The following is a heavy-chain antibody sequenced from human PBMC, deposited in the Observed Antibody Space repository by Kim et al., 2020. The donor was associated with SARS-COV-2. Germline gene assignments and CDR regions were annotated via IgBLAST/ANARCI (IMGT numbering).Heavy chain of an antibody. V-gene: IGHV7-4-1*02. J-gene: IGHJ6*02. CDR1: GYTFTSYA. Sequence: ASVKVSCKASGYTFTSYAMNWVRQAPGQGLEWMGWINTNTGNPTYAQGCTGRFVFSLDTSVSTAYLQISSLKAEDTAVHYCARDSVRGYDILTGYDWNYYYYGMDVWGQGTTVTVSS. CDR2: INTNTGNP. D-gene: IGHD3-9*01. CDR3: ARDSVRGYDILTGYDWNYYYYGMDV.